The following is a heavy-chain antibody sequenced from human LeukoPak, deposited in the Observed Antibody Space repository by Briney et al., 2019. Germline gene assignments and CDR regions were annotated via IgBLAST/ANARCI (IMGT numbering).Heavy chain of an antibody. D-gene: IGHD3-10*01. CDR3: ARDRHYYGSGSLDY. CDR1: GFTFSSYA. Sequence: GGSLRLSCAASGFTFSSYAMHWVRQAPGKGLEWVAVISYDGSNKYYADSVKGRFTISRDNSKNTLYLQMNSLRAEDTAVYYCARDRHYYGSGSLDYWGQGTLVTVSS. V-gene: IGHV3-30*04. CDR2: ISYDGSNK. J-gene: IGHJ4*02.